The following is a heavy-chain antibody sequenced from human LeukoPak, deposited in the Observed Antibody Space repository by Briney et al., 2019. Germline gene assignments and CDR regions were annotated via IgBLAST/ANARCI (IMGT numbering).Heavy chain of an antibody. J-gene: IGHJ6*02. CDR1: GFTFSSYA. CDR3: AKATDWSSSWYFPLGYYYYGMDV. Sequence: GGSLRLSCAASGFTFSSYAMSWVRQAPGKGLEWVSAISGSGGSTYYADSVKGRFTISRDNSKNTLYLQMNSLRAEDTAVYYCAKATDWSSSWYFPLGYYYYGMDVGGQGTTVTVSS. CDR2: ISGSGGST. D-gene: IGHD6-13*01. V-gene: IGHV3-23*01.